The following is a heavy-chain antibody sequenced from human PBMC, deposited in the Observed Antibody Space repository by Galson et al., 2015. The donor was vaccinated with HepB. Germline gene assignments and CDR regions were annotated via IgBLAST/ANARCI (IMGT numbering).Heavy chain of an antibody. CDR1: GFTFDDYG. CDR2: IYSGGST. V-gene: IGHV3-53*01. CDR3: ASGGWGGVDY. Sequence: LRLSCAASGFTFDDYGMHWVRQAPGKGLEWVSVIYSGGSTYYADSVKGRFTISRDNSKNTLYLQMNSLRAEDTAVYYCASGGWGGVDYWGQGTLVTVSS. D-gene: IGHD3-10*01. J-gene: IGHJ4*02.